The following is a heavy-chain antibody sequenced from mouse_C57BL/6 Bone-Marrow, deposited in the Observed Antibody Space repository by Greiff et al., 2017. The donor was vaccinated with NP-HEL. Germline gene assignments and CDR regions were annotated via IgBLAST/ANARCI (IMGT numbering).Heavy chain of an antibody. Sequence: VKLVESGGDLVKPGGSLKLSCAASGFTFSSYGMSWVRQTPDKRLEWVATISSGGSYTYYPDSVKGRFTISRDNAKNTLYLQMSSLKSEDTAMYYCARPNLHYYGTRDYAMDYWGQGTSVTVSS. CDR1: GFTFSSYG. CDR3: ARPNLHYYGTRDYAMDY. CDR2: ISSGGSYT. D-gene: IGHD1-2*01. J-gene: IGHJ4*01. V-gene: IGHV5-6*02.